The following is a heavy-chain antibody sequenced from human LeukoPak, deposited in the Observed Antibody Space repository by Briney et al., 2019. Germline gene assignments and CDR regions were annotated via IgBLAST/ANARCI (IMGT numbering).Heavy chain of an antibody. CDR2: IYYSGST. D-gene: IGHD6-13*01. V-gene: IGHV4-59*01. CDR3: ARVTGYRIEDYFDY. Sequence: PSETLSLTCTVSGGSISSYYWSWIRQPPGKGLEWIGYIYYSGSTNYNPSLKSRVTISVETSKNEFSMKLRSVTAADTAVYYCARVTGYRIEDYFDYWGQGTLVTVSS. J-gene: IGHJ4*02. CDR1: GGSISSYY.